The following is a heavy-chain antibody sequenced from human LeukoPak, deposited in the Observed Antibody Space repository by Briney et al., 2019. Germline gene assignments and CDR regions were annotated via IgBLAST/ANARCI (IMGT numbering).Heavy chain of an antibody. J-gene: IGHJ4*02. CDR2: IWYDGSNK. CDR3: AKVMDLYYYDSSGSPPDY. D-gene: IGHD3-22*01. CDR1: GFTFSSYG. Sequence: GGSLRLSCAASGFTFSSYGMHWVRQAPGKGLEWVAVIWYDGSNKYYADSVKGRFTISRDNSKNTLCLQMNSLRAEDTAVYYCAKVMDLYYYDSSGSPPDYWGQGTLVTVSS. V-gene: IGHV3-33*06.